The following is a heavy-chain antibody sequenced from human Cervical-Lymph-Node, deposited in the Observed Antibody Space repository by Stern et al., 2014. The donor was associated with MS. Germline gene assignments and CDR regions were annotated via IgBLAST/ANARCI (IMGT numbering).Heavy chain of an antibody. D-gene: IGHD3/OR15-3a*01. Sequence: QITLKESGPALVKPTQTLTLTCTFSGFSLSTSGMCVSWIRQPPGKALEWLALIDWDDDKYYSTSLKTRLTISKDTSKNQVVLTMTNMDPVDTATYYCARIWTDYYRGLNYYYYYGMDVWGQGTTVTVSS. J-gene: IGHJ6*02. CDR3: ARIWTDYYRGLNYYYYYGMDV. CDR2: IDWDDDK. CDR1: GFSLSTSGMC. V-gene: IGHV2-70*01.